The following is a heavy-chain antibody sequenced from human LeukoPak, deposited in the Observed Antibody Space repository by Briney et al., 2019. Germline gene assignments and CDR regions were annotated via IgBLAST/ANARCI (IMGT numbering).Heavy chain of an antibody. Sequence: GGSLRLSCAASGFTVSSTYMSWVRQAPGKGLEWVSVIYSGGNIYYIDSVKGRFTISRHTSKNTLYLQMNSLRAEDTAVYYCAKDTYYYDSSGYYYWGQGTLVTVSS. D-gene: IGHD3-22*01. CDR1: GFTVSSTY. V-gene: IGHV3-53*01. J-gene: IGHJ4*02. CDR2: IYSGGNI. CDR3: AKDTYYYDSSGYYY.